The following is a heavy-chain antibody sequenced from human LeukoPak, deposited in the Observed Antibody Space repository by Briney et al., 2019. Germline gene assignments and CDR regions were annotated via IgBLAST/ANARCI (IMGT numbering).Heavy chain of an antibody. CDR1: GFTFSNYW. CDR2: IRQDGNEK. V-gene: IGHV3-7*01. CDR3: ARAPTPDY. J-gene: IGHJ4*02. Sequence: PGGSLRLSCATSGFTFSNYWMSWVRQAPGKGLEWVANIRQDGNEKHYVGSVEGRFTISRDNAKNSLFLQMNSLRAEDTAVYYCARAPTPDYWGQGTLVTVSS. D-gene: IGHD2-15*01.